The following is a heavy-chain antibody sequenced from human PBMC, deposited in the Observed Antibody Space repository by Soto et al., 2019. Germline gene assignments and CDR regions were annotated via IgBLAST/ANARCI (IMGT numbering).Heavy chain of an antibody. CDR1: GYTFTSYY. Sequence: EASVKVSCKASGYTFTSYYMHWVRQAPGQGLEWMGIINPSGGSTSYAQKFQGRVTMTRDTSTSTVYMELSSLRSEDTAVYYCARDGPYYDFWNGYYRGEETNWFDPWGQGTLVTVSS. CDR2: INPSGGST. CDR3: ARDGPYYDFWNGYYRGEETNWFDP. J-gene: IGHJ5*02. D-gene: IGHD3-3*01. V-gene: IGHV1-46*01.